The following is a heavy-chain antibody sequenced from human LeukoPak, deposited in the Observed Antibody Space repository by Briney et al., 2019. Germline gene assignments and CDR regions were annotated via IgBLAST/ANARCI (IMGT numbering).Heavy chain of an antibody. D-gene: IGHD6-19*01. J-gene: IGHJ4*02. Sequence: SVKVSCKASGGTFSSYAISWVRQAPGQGLEWMGGIIPIFGTANYAQKFQGRVTITADKSTSTAYMELSSLRSEDTAVYYCARAPLYSSGWTSYFDYWGQGTLVTVSS. CDR1: GGTFSSYA. CDR3: ARAPLYSSGWTSYFDY. CDR2: IIPIFGTA. V-gene: IGHV1-69*06.